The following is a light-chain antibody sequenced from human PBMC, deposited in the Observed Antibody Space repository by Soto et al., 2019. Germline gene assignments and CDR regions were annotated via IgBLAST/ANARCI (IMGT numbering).Light chain of an antibody. CDR1: QSVSSN. CDR3: QQYNNWPPWT. Sequence: EIVLTQSPATLSLSPGERATLSCRASQSVSSNLAWYQQKPGQAPRLLIYGASTRATGIPARFSGSGSGTEFTLTISSLQSEDFAVDYCQQYNNWPPWTFGQGTKVDIK. J-gene: IGKJ1*01. CDR2: GAS. V-gene: IGKV3-15*01.